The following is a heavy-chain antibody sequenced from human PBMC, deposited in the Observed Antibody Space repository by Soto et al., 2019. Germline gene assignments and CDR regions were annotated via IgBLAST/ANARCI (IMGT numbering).Heavy chain of an antibody. CDR2: MYTGGKT. Sequence: GGSLRLSCVPSGIKVTGDQMNWVRQAPGKGLEWVSTMYTGGKTFYADSVRGRFTISRDETNNILYLQMDNLRVEDTAVYYCPRGGGGWDSWGQGSLVAVSS. CDR1: GIKVTGDQ. D-gene: IGHD6-19*01. V-gene: IGHV3-53*01. J-gene: IGHJ4*02. CDR3: PRGGGGWDS.